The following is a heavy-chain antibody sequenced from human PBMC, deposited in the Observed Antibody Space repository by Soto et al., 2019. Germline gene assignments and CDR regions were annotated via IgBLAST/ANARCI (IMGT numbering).Heavy chain of an antibody. CDR1: GGSVGSGSYY. V-gene: IGHV4-61*01. J-gene: IGHJ4*02. CDR3: ARVQYYYDSSGYYYPGH. Sequence: SETLSLTCTVSGGSVGSGSYYWSWIRQPPGKGLEWIGYIYYSGSTNYNPSLKSRVTISVDTSKNQFSLKLSSVTAADTAVYYCARVQYYYDSSGYYYPGHWDQGTLVTVSS. CDR2: IYYSGST. D-gene: IGHD3-22*01.